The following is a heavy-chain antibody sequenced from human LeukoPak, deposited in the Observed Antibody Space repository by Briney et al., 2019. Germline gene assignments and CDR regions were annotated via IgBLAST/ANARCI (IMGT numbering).Heavy chain of an antibody. Sequence: SQTPSLTCAISRDSVSSDGAAWSWIRQSPSRGLEWLGRTYYRSKWYSDYAVSVKSRITINPDTSKNQFSLHLNSVTPEDTAVYYCARDHSYTFDYWGQGTLVTVSS. D-gene: IGHD3-16*02. CDR2: TYYRSKWYS. CDR3: ARDHSYTFDY. V-gene: IGHV6-1*01. J-gene: IGHJ4*02. CDR1: RDSVSSDGAA.